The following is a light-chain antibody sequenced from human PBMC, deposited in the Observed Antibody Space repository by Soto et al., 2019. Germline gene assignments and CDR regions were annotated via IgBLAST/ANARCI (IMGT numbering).Light chain of an antibody. CDR2: GAS. J-gene: IGKJ1*01. CDR1: QSVSSN. CDR3: QQYNNWPQT. V-gene: IGKV3-15*01. Sequence: EIVMTPSPANLSVSPGERATLSFGASQSVSSNLAWYQQKPGQAPRLLIYGASTRATGIPARFSGSGSGTEFTLAISSLQSEDFAEYHCQQYNNWPQTFGQGTKVDIK.